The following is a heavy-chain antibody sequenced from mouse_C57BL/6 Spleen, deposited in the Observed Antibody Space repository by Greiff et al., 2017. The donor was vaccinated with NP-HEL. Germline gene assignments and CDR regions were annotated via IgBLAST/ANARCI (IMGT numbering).Heavy chain of an antibody. V-gene: IGHV1-55*01. CDR1: GYTFTSYW. Sequence: QVQLQQPGAELVKPGASVKMSCKASGYTFTSYWITWVKQRPGQGLEWIGDIYPGSGSTNYNEKFKSKATLTVDTSSSTAYMQLSSLTSEDSAVYYCARSDYYYGSRDWYFDVWGTGTTVTASS. D-gene: IGHD1-1*01. J-gene: IGHJ1*03. CDR2: IYPGSGST. CDR3: ARSDYYYGSRDWYFDV.